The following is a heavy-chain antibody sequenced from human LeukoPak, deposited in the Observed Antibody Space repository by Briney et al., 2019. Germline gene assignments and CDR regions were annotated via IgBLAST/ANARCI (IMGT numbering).Heavy chain of an antibody. V-gene: IGHV3-30*18. J-gene: IGHJ4*02. CDR1: GFTFSSYG. CDR3: AKEIYFDSGSYPDY. D-gene: IGHD3-10*01. Sequence: GRSLRLSCAASGFTFSSYGMHWVRQAPGKGLEWVAVMSHDGTNKYYADSVKGRFTISRDNSKSTLYLQVNSLRAEDTAVYYCAKEIYFDSGSYPDYWGQGSLVTVSS. CDR2: MSHDGTNK.